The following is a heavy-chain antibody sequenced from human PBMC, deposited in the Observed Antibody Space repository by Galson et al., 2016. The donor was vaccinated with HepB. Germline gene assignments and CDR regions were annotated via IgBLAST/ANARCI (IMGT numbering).Heavy chain of an antibody. CDR2: VYHSGST. D-gene: IGHD1-26*01. Sequence: ETLSLTCTVSGGSFSSSYWSWIRQPPGKPLEWIGYVYHSGSTEYNPSLKSRVTISVDTSKSQFSLRVTSVTAADTAVYYCAKALRGFLRAFDIWGQGTVVTVSS. V-gene: IGHV4-59*03. CDR3: AKALRGFLRAFDI. J-gene: IGHJ3*02. CDR1: GGSFSSSY.